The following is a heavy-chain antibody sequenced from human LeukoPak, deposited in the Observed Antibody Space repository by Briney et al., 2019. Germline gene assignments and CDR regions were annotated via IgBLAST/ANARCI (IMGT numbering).Heavy chain of an antibody. V-gene: IGHV1-46*03. CDR1: GYTFTSYY. CDR3: ARDLRELPRADAFDI. Sequence: ASVKVSCKASGYTFTSYYMHWVRQAPGQGLEWMGIINPSGGSTSYAQKFQGRVTTTRDTSTSTVYMELSSLRSEDTAVYYCARDLRELPRADAFDIWGQGTMVTVSS. J-gene: IGHJ3*02. CDR2: INPSGGST. D-gene: IGHD1-26*01.